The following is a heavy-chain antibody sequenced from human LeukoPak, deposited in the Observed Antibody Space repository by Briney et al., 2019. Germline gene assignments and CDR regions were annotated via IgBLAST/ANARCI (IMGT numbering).Heavy chain of an antibody. CDR3: ANDLGYKTYYYDSSGYQPAFDY. CDR2: ISGGGGST. D-gene: IGHD3-22*01. CDR1: GFTFSSYA. V-gene: IGHV3-23*01. Sequence: GASLRLSCAASGFTFSSYAMSWVRQAPGKGLEWVSAISGGGGSTYYADSVKGRFTISRDNSKNTLYLQMNSLRAEDTAVYYCANDLGYKTYYYDSSGYQPAFDYWGQGTLVTVSS. J-gene: IGHJ4*02.